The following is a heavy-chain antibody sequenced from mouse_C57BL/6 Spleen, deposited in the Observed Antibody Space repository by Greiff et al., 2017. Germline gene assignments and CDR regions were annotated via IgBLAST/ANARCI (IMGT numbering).Heavy chain of an antibody. J-gene: IGHJ1*03. CDR2: ISGGGGNT. Sequence: EVKLVESGGGLVKPGGSLKLSCAASGYTFSSYTMSWVRQTPEKRLEWVATISGGGGNTYYPDSVKGRFTISRDNAKDTLYLQMSRLRSEETALYYCVSAGEGYWYFDVWGTGTTVTVSS. CDR3: VSAGEGYWYFDV. CDR1: GYTFSSYT. V-gene: IGHV5-9*01. D-gene: IGHD2-13*01.